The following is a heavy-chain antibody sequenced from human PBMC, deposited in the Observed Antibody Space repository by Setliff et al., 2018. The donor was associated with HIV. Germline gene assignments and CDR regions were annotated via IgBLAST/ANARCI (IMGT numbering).Heavy chain of an antibody. D-gene: IGHD6-13*01. J-gene: IGHJ3*02. Sequence: SETLSLTCTVSGGSISSYYWSWIRQPPGKGLEWIGNIHSSGSTNYNPSLKSRVTISVDTSKNQFSLKLSSVTAADTAVYYCARRSSWYGDAFDIWGQGTMVTVSS. V-gene: IGHV4-4*09. CDR3: ARRSSWYGDAFDI. CDR2: IHSSGST. CDR1: GGSISSYY.